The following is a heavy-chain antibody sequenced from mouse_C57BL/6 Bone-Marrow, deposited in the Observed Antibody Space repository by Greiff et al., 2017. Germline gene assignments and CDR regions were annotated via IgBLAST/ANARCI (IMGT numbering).Heavy chain of an antibody. CDR3: TRNRTDVGYMDD. V-gene: IGHV14-4*01. D-gene: IGHD2-14*01. CDR2: IDPKNGGT. J-gene: IGHJ1*03. Sequence: VQLQQSGAELVRPGASVKLSCTASGFNINDDWMHWVKQRPGRGLEWIGRIDPKNGGTKYASKFQSKATLTADKSSNTAYLQLSSLTSEDTAVYYCTRNRTDVGYMDDGGKGTTVTVSS. CDR1: GFNINDDW.